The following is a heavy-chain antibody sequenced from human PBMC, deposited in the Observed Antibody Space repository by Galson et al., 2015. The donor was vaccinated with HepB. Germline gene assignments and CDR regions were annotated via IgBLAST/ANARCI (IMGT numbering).Heavy chain of an antibody. D-gene: IGHD2-15*01. Sequence: SLRLSCAASGFTFSSYWMSWVRQAPGKGLEWVANIKQDGSEKYYVDSVKGRFTISRDNAKNSLYLQMNSLRAEDTAVYYCARDTFIVVVVAGTGGFDYWGQGTLVTVSS. CDR3: ARDTFIVVVVAGTGGFDY. CDR1: GFTFSSYW. V-gene: IGHV3-7*01. J-gene: IGHJ4*02. CDR2: IKQDGSEK.